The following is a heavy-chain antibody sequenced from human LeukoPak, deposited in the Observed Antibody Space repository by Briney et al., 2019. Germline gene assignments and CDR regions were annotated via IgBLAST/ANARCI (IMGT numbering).Heavy chain of an antibody. Sequence: PGGSLRLSCAASGFTFSSYAMSWVRQAPGKGLEWVSAISGSGGSTYYADSVKGRFTISRDNSKNTLYLQMSSLRADDTAVYYCAKAYNSGWYYFDYWGQGTLVTVSS. CDR3: AKAYNSGWYYFDY. CDR2: ISGSGGST. D-gene: IGHD6-19*01. V-gene: IGHV3-23*01. CDR1: GFTFSSYA. J-gene: IGHJ4*02.